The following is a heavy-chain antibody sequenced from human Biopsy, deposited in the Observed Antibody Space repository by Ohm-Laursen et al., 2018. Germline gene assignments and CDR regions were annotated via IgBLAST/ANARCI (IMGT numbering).Heavy chain of an antibody. CDR3: ARSFGVVINFEHNWFDP. D-gene: IGHD3-3*01. Sequence: SVKVSCKASGATFSNFAINWLRQAPGQGLEWMGGINPMFGTAKYAQRFQGRVTITADKSTSTADMELSSLRSDDTAVYYCARSFGVVINFEHNWFDPWGQGTLVTVSS. CDR1: GATFSNFA. J-gene: IGHJ5*02. V-gene: IGHV1-69*06. CDR2: INPMFGTA.